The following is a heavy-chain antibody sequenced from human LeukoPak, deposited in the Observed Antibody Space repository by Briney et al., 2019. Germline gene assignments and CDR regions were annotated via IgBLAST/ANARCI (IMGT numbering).Heavy chain of an antibody. D-gene: IGHD6-6*01. CDR3: AREGSIAAPTYGMDV. CDR2: IIPIFGIA. Sequence: GSSVKVSCKASGGTFSSYAISWVRQAPGQGLEWMGRIIPIFGIANYAQKFQGRVTITADKSTSIAYMELSSLRSEDTAVYYCAREGSIAAPTYGMDVWGQGTTVTVSS. CDR1: GGTFSSYA. J-gene: IGHJ6*02. V-gene: IGHV1-69*04.